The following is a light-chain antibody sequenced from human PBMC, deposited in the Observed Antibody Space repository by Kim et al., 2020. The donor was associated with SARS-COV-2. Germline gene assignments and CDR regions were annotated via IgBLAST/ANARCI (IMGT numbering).Light chain of an antibody. CDR2: QDS. CDR1: KLGDKY. V-gene: IGLV3-1*01. J-gene: IGLJ2*01. Sequence: SSYLPPPPSFSVSPGQTASITCSGDKLGDKYACWYQQKPGQSPVLVIYQDSKRPSGIPERFSGSNSGNTATLTISGTQAMDEADYYCQAWDSSTAVFGGGTQLTVL. CDR3: QAWDSSTAV.